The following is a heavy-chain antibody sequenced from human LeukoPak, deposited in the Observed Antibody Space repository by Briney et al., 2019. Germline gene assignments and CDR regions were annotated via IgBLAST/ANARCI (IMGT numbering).Heavy chain of an antibody. CDR2: IYHSGST. Sequence: SETLSLTCTVSGDYISSCVYYWNWIRQHPGKGPEWIGYIYHSGSTYHNPSLKSRVTISVDTSKNQFSLNLSSVTTADTAVYFCARGFSGLYSHAFDIWGQGTMVTVSS. CDR3: ARGFSGLYSHAFDI. J-gene: IGHJ3*02. CDR1: GDYISSCVYY. D-gene: IGHD1-26*01. V-gene: IGHV4-31*03.